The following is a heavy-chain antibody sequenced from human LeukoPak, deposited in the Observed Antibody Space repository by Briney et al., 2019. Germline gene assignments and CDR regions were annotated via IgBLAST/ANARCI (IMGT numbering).Heavy chain of an antibody. CDR2: FYTGFGP. D-gene: IGHD6-19*01. CDR3: ARSSGWWSLDY. V-gene: IGHV3-23*05. CDR1: GFTFRTAS. J-gene: IGHJ4*02. Sequence: PGGSLRLSCAAYGFTFRTASLQWVRQAAGRGGEGVSAFYTGFGPSYPPSLHGPFTISRDNSKNTLFLQINSLRAEDTAVYYCARSSGWWSLDYWGQGTLVTVSS.